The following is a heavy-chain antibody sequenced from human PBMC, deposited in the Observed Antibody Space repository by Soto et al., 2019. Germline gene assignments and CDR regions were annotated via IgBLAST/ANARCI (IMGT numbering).Heavy chain of an antibody. J-gene: IGHJ4*02. CDR3: ARDKITGLFDY. V-gene: IGHV4-34*01. D-gene: IGHD2-8*02. CDR2: INHSGST. CDR1: GGSFSGYY. Sequence: PSETRSLTCAVYGGSFSGYYWTWIRQPPGTGLEWIGEINHSGSTNYNPSLKSRVTISVDTSKNQFSLKLTSVTAADTAVYYCARDKITGLFDYWGQGTLVTVSS.